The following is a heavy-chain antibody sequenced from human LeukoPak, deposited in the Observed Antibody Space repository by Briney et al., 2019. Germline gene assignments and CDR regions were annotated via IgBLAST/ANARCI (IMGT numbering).Heavy chain of an antibody. Sequence: SETLCLTCTVSGGSISSYYWSWIRQPPGKGLEWIGYIYYSGSTNYNPSLKSRVTISVDTSKNQFSLKLSSVTAADTSVYYCAREGDYGDWYYFDYWGQGTLVTVSS. CDR1: GGSISSYY. J-gene: IGHJ4*02. V-gene: IGHV4-59*01. CDR2: IYYSGST. D-gene: IGHD4-17*01. CDR3: AREGDYGDWYYFDY.